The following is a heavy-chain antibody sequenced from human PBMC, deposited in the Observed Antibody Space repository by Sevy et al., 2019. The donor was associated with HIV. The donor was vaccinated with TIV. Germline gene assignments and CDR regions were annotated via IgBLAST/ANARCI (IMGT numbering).Heavy chain of an antibody. CDR3: AKDFTGYNGLDV. Sequence: GGSLRLSCRVSGISFTTSGMHWVRQAPGKGLEWVEVISYHGRDKFYAESVKGRSNISRDNSKNMVYLQIDSLSPEDTAVYYCAKDFTGYNGLDVWGQGTMVTVSS. V-gene: IGHV3-30*18. J-gene: IGHJ6*02. D-gene: IGHD3-9*01. CDR1: GISFTTSG. CDR2: ISYHGRDK.